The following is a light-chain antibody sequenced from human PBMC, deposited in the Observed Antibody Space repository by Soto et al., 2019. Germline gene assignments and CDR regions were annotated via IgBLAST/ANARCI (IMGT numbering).Light chain of an antibody. CDR1: QGISIW. CDR3: QQANSFPVT. CDR2: AAS. Sequence: DIQMTQSPSSVSASVGDRVTITCRASQGISIWLAWYQHKPGKAPKLLIYAASSLKTGVPSRFSRSGSGREFTLTISSLQPEDFATYYCQQANSFPVTFGGGTKVEIK. J-gene: IGKJ4*01. V-gene: IGKV1-12*01.